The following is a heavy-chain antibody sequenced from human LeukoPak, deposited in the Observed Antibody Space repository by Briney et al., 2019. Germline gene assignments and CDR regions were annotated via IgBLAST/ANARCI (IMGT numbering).Heavy chain of an antibody. CDR1: GFTFSSYD. CDR3: ARDRKWGIAAAGQNWFDP. D-gene: IGHD6-13*01. V-gene: IGHV3-13*01. J-gene: IGHJ5*02. CDR2: IGTAGDT. Sequence: GGSLRLSCAASGFTFSSYDMHWVRQATGKGLEWVSAIGTAGDTYYPGSVKGRFTISREDAKNSLYLQMNSLRAGDTAVYYCARDRKWGIAAAGQNWFDPWGQGTLVTVSS.